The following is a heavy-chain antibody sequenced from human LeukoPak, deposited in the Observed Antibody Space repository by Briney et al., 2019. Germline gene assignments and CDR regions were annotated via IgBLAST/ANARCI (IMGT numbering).Heavy chain of an antibody. CDR3: ARNGGGDIVATVYYFDY. Sequence: NPSETLSLTCTVSGGSISSYYWSWIRQPPGKGLERVGYIYYSGSTNYNPSPKSRVTISVDTSKNQFSLKLSSVTAADTAVYYCARNGGGDIVATVYYFDYWGQGTLVTVSS. CDR1: GGSISSYY. J-gene: IGHJ4*02. CDR2: IYYSGST. D-gene: IGHD5-12*01. V-gene: IGHV4-59*01.